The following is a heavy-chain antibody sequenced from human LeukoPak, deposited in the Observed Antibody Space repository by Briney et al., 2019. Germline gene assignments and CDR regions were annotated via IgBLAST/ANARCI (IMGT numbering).Heavy chain of an antibody. CDR3: ARDSPNTVAARPPGY. J-gene: IGHJ4*02. Sequence: ASVKVSCKASGYTFSDYAIHWVRQAPGQGLEWMGWVNPNTGGTSYAQKFQGRVTMTRDTSISTAYMQLNRLTSDDTAVYYCARDSPNTVAARPPGYWGQGTLVTVSS. CDR1: GYTFSDYA. CDR2: VNPNTGGT. D-gene: IGHD6-6*01. V-gene: IGHV1-2*02.